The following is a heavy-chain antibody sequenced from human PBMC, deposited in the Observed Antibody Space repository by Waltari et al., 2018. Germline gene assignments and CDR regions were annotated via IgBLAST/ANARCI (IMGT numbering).Heavy chain of an antibody. CDR1: GYTFTSYD. Sequence: QVQLVQSGAEVKKPGASVQVSCKASGYTFTSYDINWVRQATGQGLEWMGWMNPNSGNTGYAQKFQGRVTITRNTSISTAYMELSSLRSEDTAVYYCARGWTIRYYYYYYMDVWGKGTTVTISS. CDR3: ARGWTIRYYYYYYMDV. D-gene: IGHD3-3*02. J-gene: IGHJ6*03. V-gene: IGHV1-8*03. CDR2: MNPNSGNT.